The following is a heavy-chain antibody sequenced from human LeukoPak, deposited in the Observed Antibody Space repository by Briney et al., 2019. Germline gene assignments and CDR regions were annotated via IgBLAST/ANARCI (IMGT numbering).Heavy chain of an antibody. CDR2: IKSDGSDT. CDR1: GFTFSSHW. CDR3: ARDRRLAVATLGV. D-gene: IGHD3-16*01. J-gene: IGHJ4*02. Sequence: PGGSLRLSCAASGFTFSSHWMHWVRQAPGKGLVWVSRIKSDGSDTNYADSVKGRFTISRDNAKNTLYLQMNSLRAEDTAVYYCARDRRLAVATLGVWGQGTLVTVSS. V-gene: IGHV3-74*01.